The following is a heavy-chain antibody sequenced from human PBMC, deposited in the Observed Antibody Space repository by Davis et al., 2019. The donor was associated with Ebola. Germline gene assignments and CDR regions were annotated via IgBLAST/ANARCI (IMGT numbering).Heavy chain of an antibody. V-gene: IGHV3-30*04. Sequence: GESLKISCAASGFTFSSYAMHWVRQAPGKGLEWVAVISYDGSNKYYADSVKGRFTISRDNSKNTLYLQMNSLRAEDTAVYYCARGSTVLRYFDWLSDYYGMDVWGQGTTVTVSS. J-gene: IGHJ6*02. D-gene: IGHD3-9*01. CDR3: ARGSTVLRYFDWLSDYYGMDV. CDR2: ISYDGSNK. CDR1: GFTFSSYA.